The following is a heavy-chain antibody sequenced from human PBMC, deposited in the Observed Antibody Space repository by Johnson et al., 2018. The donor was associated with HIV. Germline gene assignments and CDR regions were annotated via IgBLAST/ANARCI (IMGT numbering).Heavy chain of an antibody. V-gene: IGHV3-9*01. CDR2: ISWNSGSI. Sequence: VQLVESGGGLVQPVRSLRLSCAASGFTFDDYAMHWVRQAPGKGLEWVSGISWNSGSIGYADSVKGRFTISRDNAKNSLYLQMNSLRAEDTALYYWAKAEGGSYSKDAFDSWGQGKIVTVSS. CDR1: GFTFDDYA. D-gene: IGHD2-15*01. CDR3: AKAEGGSYSKDAFDS. J-gene: IGHJ3*02.